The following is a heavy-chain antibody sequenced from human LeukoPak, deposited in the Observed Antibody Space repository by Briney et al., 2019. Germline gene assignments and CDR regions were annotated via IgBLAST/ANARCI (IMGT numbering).Heavy chain of an antibody. D-gene: IGHD2-2*01. CDR2: ISGNNDNP. V-gene: IGHV1-18*01. Sequence: ASVKVSCKTSGYTFSNFGISWVRQAPGQGLEWMGWISGNNDNPNYGQKFQGRFTVTTDSSTSTAYMELRKLRSDDTAVYYCARDGTSTDDYWGQGTLVTVSS. J-gene: IGHJ4*02. CDR3: ARDGTSTDDY. CDR1: GYTFSNFG.